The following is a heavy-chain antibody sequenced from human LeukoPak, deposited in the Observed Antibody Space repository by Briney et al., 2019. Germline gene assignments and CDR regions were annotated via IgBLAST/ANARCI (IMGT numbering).Heavy chain of an antibody. Sequence: GESLRLSCAASGFTFSSYWMSWVRQAPGKGLEWVANIKQDGSEKYYVDSVKSRFTISRDNAKNSLYLQMNSLRAEDTAVYYCAREPSTDYDFWSGYYMALWYFDYWGQGTLVTVSS. V-gene: IGHV3-7*01. D-gene: IGHD3-3*01. CDR3: AREPSTDYDFWSGYYMALWYFDY. CDR1: GFTFSSYW. J-gene: IGHJ4*02. CDR2: IKQDGSEK.